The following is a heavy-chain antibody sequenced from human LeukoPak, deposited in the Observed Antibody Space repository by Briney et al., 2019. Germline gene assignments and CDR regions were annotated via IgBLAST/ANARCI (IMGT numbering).Heavy chain of an antibody. CDR3: ARRPYSGSPNWFDP. Sequence: GGSLRLPCAASGFTFSSYSMNWVRQAPGKGLEWVSSISSSSNYKYYGDSVKGRFTISRDNAKNSLYLQMNSLRAEDTAVYYCARRPYSGSPNWFDPWGQGTLVTVSS. D-gene: IGHD1-26*01. V-gene: IGHV3-21*01. J-gene: IGHJ5*02. CDR1: GFTFSSYS. CDR2: ISSSSNYK.